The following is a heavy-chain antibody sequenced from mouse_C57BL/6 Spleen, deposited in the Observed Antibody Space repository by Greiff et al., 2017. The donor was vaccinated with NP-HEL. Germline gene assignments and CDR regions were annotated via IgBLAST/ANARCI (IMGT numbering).Heavy chain of an antibody. D-gene: IGHD3-2*02. V-gene: IGHV5-6*02. CDR3: ARHSPGSGYAMDY. CDR1: GFTFSSYG. J-gene: IGHJ4*01. Sequence: EVMLVESGGDLVKPGGSLKLSCAASGFTFSSYGMSWVRQTPDKRLEWVATISSGGSYTYYPDSVKGRFTISRDNAKNTLYLQMSSLKTEDTAMYYCARHSPGSGYAMDYWGQGTSVTVSS. CDR2: ISSGGSYT.